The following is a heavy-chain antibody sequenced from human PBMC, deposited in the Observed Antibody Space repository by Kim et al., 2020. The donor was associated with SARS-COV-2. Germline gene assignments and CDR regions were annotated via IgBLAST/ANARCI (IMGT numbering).Heavy chain of an antibody. CDR2: ISAYNGNT. J-gene: IGHJ6*02. CDR3: ARVQQQLVRNYYGMDV. Sequence: ASVKVSCKASGYTFTSYGISWVRQAPGQGLEWMGWISAYNGNTNYAQKLQGRVTMTTDTSTSTAYMELRSLRSDDTAVYYCARVQQQLVRNYYGMDVWGQGTTVTVSS. D-gene: IGHD6-13*01. V-gene: IGHV1-18*01. CDR1: GYTFTSYG.